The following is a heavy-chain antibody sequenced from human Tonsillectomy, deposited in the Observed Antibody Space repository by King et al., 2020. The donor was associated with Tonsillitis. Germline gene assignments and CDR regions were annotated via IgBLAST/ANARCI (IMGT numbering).Heavy chain of an antibody. D-gene: IGHD2-8*02. J-gene: IGHJ4*02. V-gene: IGHV3-23*04. CDR3: AKGRLGVPFDF. CDR1: GFTFSTYA. Sequence: VQLVESGGGLVQPGGSLRLSCAASGFTFSTYAMSWVRQAPGKGLEWVSTISGSGSSTYYAESEKGRITISRDISNNTLYLQMNSLRAEDTAVYFCAKGRLGVPFDFWGQGTLVTVSS. CDR2: ISGSGSST.